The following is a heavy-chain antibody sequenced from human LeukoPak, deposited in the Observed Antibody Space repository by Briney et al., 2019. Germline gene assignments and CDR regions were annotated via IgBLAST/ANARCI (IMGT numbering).Heavy chain of an antibody. J-gene: IGHJ4*02. D-gene: IGHD3-16*01. CDR1: GYSISSGYY. Sequence: MASETLSLTCTVSGYSISSGYYWGWIRQPPGKGLEWIGSIYHSGSTYFNPSLKSRVIISVDTSQNQFSLKLTSVTAADTAVYYCARLERLRPAYYFDYWGQGTLVTVSS. V-gene: IGHV4-38-2*02. CDR2: IYHSGST. CDR3: ARLERLRPAYYFDY.